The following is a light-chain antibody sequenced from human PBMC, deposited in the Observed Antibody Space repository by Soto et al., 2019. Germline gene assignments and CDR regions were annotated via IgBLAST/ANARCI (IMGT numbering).Light chain of an antibody. V-gene: IGLV2-8*01. CDR2: EVN. CDR3: SSYTSSSTLSV. CDR1: SSDIDGYNY. Sequence: QSVLTQPPSASGSPGQSVTISCAGTSSDIDGYNYVSWYQQHPGKSPKLIIYEVNKRPSGAPDRFSGSKSGNTASLTVSGLQAEDEADYYCSSYTSSSTLSVFGNGTRSPS. J-gene: IGLJ1*01.